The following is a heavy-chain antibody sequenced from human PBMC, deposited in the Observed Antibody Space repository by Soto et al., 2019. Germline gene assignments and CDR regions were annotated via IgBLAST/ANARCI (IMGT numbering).Heavy chain of an antibody. CDR3: ARDCNPRITGTRGFDP. CDR1: GGSISGGGSY. CDR2: IYYSGST. V-gene: IGHV4-31*03. J-gene: IGHJ5*02. Sequence: KTSETLSLTCTVSGGSISGGGSYWSWIRQHPGKGLEWIGYIYYSGSTYYNPSLKSRVTISVDTSKNQFSLKLSSVTAADTAVYYCARDCNPRITGTRGFDPWGQGTLVTVSS. D-gene: IGHD1-20*01.